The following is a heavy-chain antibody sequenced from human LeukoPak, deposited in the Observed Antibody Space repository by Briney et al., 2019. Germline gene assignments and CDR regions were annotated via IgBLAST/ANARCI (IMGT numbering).Heavy chain of an antibody. CDR2: IYYSGST. CDR1: GGSISSGDYY. Sequence: SQTLSLTCTVSGGSISSGDYYWSWIRQPPEKGLEWIGYIYYSGSTYYNPSLKSRVTISVDTSKNQFSLKLSSVTAADTAVYYCARVGALITIFGVVSDWGQGTLVTVSS. CDR3: ARVGALITIFGVVSD. V-gene: IGHV4-30-4*01. J-gene: IGHJ4*02. D-gene: IGHD3-3*01.